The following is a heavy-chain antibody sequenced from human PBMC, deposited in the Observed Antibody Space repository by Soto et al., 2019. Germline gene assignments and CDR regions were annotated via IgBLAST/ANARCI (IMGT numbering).Heavy chain of an antibody. D-gene: IGHD4-17*01. Sequence: QVQLVESGGGVVQPGRSLRLSCAASGFTFSSYAMHWVRQAPGKGLEWVAVISYDGSNKYYADSVKGRFTISRDNSKNTLYLQMNSLGAEDTAVYYCARDSHDYGGCRPFDYWGQGTLVTVSS. V-gene: IGHV3-30-3*01. CDR3: ARDSHDYGGCRPFDY. CDR1: GFTFSSYA. CDR2: ISYDGSNK. J-gene: IGHJ4*02.